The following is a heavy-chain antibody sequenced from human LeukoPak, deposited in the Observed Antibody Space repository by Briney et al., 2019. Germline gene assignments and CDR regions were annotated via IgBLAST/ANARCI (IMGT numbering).Heavy chain of an antibody. J-gene: IGHJ5*02. CDR3: ARRFRDYSSNAFDP. V-gene: IGHV3-23*01. Sequence: GGSLRLSCAASGFTFSSYAMSWVRQAPGKGLEWVSAISGSGGSTYYADSVEGRFTISRDNSKNTLYLQMNSLRAEDTAMYYCARRFRDYSSNAFDPWGQGTLVTVSS. CDR1: GFTFSSYA. D-gene: IGHD6-13*01. CDR2: ISGSGGST.